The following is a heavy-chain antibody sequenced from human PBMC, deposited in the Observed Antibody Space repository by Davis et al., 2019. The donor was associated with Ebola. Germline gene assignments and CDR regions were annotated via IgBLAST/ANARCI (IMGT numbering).Heavy chain of an antibody. V-gene: IGHV1-8*01. CDR3: ARGSMTTVTTWIWCFDL. Sequence: AASVKVSCKASGYTFTSYDINWVRQATGQGLEWMGWMNPNSGNTGYAQKFQGRVTMTRNTSISTAYMELSSLRSEDTAVYYCARGSMTTVTTWIWCFDLWGRGTLVTVSS. D-gene: IGHD4-17*01. J-gene: IGHJ2*01. CDR1: GYTFTSYD. CDR2: MNPNSGNT.